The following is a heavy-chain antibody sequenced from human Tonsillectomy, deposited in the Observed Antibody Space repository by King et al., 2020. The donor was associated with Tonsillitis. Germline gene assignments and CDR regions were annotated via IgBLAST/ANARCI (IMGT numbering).Heavy chain of an antibody. V-gene: IGHV4-4*02. Sequence: VQLQESGPGLVKPSGTLSLTCAFSGGSISSSNWWSWVRQPPGKGLEWIGEIYHTGRTNYNPSLKSRVAISVDNSNNQFFLELTSVTAADTAVYYCARSPNYYDSSGYSWAFDMWGQGTMVTVSS. D-gene: IGHD3-22*01. CDR1: GGSISSSNW. CDR2: IYHTGRT. J-gene: IGHJ3*02. CDR3: ARSPNYYDSSGYSWAFDM.